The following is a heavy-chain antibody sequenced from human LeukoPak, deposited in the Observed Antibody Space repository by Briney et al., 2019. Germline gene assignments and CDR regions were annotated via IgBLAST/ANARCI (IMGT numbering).Heavy chain of an antibody. CDR2: IYYSGST. D-gene: IGHD2-21*02. Sequence: SETLSLTCTVSGGSISSYYWSWIRQPPGKGLEWIGYIYYSGSTNYNPSLKSRVTISVDASKNQFSLKLSSVTAADTAVYYCARAWSGGDCYNRRGVYYYYYMDVWGKGTTVTVSS. V-gene: IGHV4-59*01. CDR3: ARAWSGGDCYNRRGVYYYYYMDV. CDR1: GGSISSYY. J-gene: IGHJ6*03.